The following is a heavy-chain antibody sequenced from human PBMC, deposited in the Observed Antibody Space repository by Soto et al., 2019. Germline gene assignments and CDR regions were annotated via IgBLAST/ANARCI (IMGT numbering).Heavy chain of an antibody. CDR1: GCTFYSYA. J-gene: IGHJ4*02. Sequence: EVQLLESGGGLVQPGGSLRLSCAASGCTFYSYAMSWVRQAPGKGLEWVSAISGSGARTYYADSVKGRFTISRDNSKNTLYLQMNSLRAEDTAIYYCAKEVVVVTVGSCWGQGTLVTVSS. V-gene: IGHV3-23*01. CDR2: ISGSGART. CDR3: AKEVVVVTVGSC. D-gene: IGHD2-21*02.